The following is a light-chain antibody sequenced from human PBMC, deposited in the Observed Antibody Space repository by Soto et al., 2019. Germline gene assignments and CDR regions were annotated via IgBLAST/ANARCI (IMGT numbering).Light chain of an antibody. CDR1: QSVSSSY. V-gene: IGKV3-20*01. Sequence: EIELTQSPVTLSLSPGERATLSCRASQSVSSSYVAWYQQIPGQAPRLLIYGASSRATVIPDRFSGSGSGTDFTLTISRLEPADFAVYYCQQYGSSPWTFGQGTKVEVK. CDR2: GAS. J-gene: IGKJ1*01. CDR3: QQYGSSPWT.